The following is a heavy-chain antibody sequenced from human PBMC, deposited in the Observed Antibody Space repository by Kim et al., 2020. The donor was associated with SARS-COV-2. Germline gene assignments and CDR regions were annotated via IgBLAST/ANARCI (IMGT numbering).Heavy chain of an antibody. Sequence: GGSLRLSCAASGFTVSSNYMSWVRQAPGKGLEWVSVIYSGGSTYYADSVKGRFTISRHNSKNTLYLQMNSLRAEDTAVYYCARGHQAVVVPAAHYYYYYMDVWGKGTTVTVSS. J-gene: IGHJ6*03. CDR3: ARGHQAVVVPAAHYYYYYMDV. V-gene: IGHV3-53*04. CDR1: GFTVSSNY. D-gene: IGHD2-2*01. CDR2: IYSGGST.